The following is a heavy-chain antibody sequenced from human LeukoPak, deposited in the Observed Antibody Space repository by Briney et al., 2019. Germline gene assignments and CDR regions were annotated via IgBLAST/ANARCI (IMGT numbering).Heavy chain of an antibody. J-gene: IGHJ4*02. V-gene: IGHV4-59*08. CDR3: ARGNYGTGY. CDR2: IYYSGST. Sequence: KPSETLSLTCTVSGGSISSYYWSWIRQPPGKGLEWIGYIYYSGSTNYNPSLKSRVTISVDTSKNQFSLKLSSVTAADTAVYYCARGNYGTGYWGQGTLVTVSS. D-gene: IGHD4-17*01. CDR1: GGSISSYY.